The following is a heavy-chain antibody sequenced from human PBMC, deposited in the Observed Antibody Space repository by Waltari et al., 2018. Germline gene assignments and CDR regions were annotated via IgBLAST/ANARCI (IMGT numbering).Heavy chain of an antibody. D-gene: IGHD3-16*01. J-gene: IGHJ4*02. V-gene: IGHV1-69*15. CDR3: ATSRAAAGAVQKSGFDY. CDR2: IIPMFDPT. CDR1: GGTFSTFS. Sequence: QVQLVQSGAEVKRPGSSVMVSCKASGGTFSTFSVSWVRQAPGQGLQWMGKIIPMFDPTDYAQNVQGRVTITADEPTSTAFLELSSLRSDDTAVYYCATSRAAAGAVQKSGFDYWGQGTRVTVSS.